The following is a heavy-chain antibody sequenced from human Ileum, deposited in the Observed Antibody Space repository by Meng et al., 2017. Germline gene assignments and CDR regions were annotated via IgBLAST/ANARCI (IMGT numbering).Heavy chain of an antibody. D-gene: IGHD3-22*01. Sequence: GESLKISCRYSAFRFSTFGMSWVRQAPGKGLELVSGISGSGGSIDYADSVKGRFTMSRDKAKNTLYLQMDSLRVEDTALYYCVTDSRPYYRWKYWGQGTLVTVSS. CDR1: AFRFSTFG. J-gene: IGHJ4*02. CDR2: ISGSGGSI. V-gene: IGHV3-23*01. CDR3: VTDSRPYYRWKY.